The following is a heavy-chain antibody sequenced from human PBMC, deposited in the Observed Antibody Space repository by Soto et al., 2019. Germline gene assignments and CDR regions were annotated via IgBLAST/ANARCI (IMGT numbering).Heavy chain of an antibody. V-gene: IGHV1-69*13. CDR3: ARGAVGATYYYYGMDV. D-gene: IGHD1-26*01. J-gene: IGHJ6*02. Sequence: SVKVSCKASGGTFSSYAICWVRQAPGQGLEWMGGIIPIFGTANYAQKFQGRVTITADESTSTAYMELSSLRSEDTAVYYCARGAVGATYYYYGMDVWGQGTTVTVSS. CDR2: IIPIFGTA. CDR1: GGTFSSYA.